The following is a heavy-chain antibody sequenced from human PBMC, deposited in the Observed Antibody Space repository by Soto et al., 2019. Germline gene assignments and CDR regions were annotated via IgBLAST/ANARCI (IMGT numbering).Heavy chain of an antibody. Sequence: TLSLTCPVSGGSISSGVYYWSWIRQHPGKGLEWIGYIYYSGTTYYNPSLKSRVTISVETSKNQFSLKLSSVTAADTAVYYCARATYYDFWSGYSFDYWGQGTLVNVSS. J-gene: IGHJ4*02. CDR1: GGSISSGVYY. CDR3: ARATYYDFWSGYSFDY. V-gene: IGHV4-31*03. D-gene: IGHD3-3*01. CDR2: IYYSGTT.